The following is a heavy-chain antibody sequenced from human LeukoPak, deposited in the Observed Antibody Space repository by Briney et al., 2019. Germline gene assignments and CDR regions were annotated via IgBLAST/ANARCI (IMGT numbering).Heavy chain of an antibody. V-gene: IGHV3-53*01. J-gene: IGHJ4*02. D-gene: IGHD3-10*01. CDR2: IYSAGTT. CDR3: ARELRVVRGVSFDY. Sequence: GGSLRLSCAASGFTVSSNYMSWVRQAPGKGLEWVCVIYSAGTTYYADSVKGRFTISRDNAKNSVYLQMNSLRVEDTAVYYCARELRVVRGVSFDYWGQGTLVTVSS. CDR1: GFTVSSNY.